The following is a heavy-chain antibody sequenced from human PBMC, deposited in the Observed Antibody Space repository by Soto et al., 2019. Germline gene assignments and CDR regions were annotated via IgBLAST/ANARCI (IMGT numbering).Heavy chain of an antibody. CDR3: AKDPFPGYSGYSNNWFDP. CDR2: ISYDGSNK. Sequence: GGSQRLSCGAPGFTFSSYGMHWVRQAPGKGLEWVAVISYDGSNKYYADSVKGRFTISRDNSKNTLYLQMNSLRAEDTAVYYCAKDPFPGYSGYSNNWFDPWGQGTLVTVSS. CDR1: GFTFSSYG. V-gene: IGHV3-30*18. D-gene: IGHD5-12*01. J-gene: IGHJ5*02.